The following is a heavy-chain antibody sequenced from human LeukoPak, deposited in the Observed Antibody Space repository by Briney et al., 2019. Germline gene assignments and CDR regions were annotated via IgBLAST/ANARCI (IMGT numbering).Heavy chain of an antibody. CDR1: GGSISSTSYY. CDR3: ARDRWVGITMVRGLDY. D-gene: IGHD3-10*01. J-gene: IGHJ4*02. CDR2: IYYSGTT. V-gene: IGHV4-39*07. Sequence: SETLSLTCTVSGGSISSTSYYWGWIRQPPGKGLEWIGSIYYSGTTYYNPSLKSRVAISVDTSKNQFSLKLTSVTAADTAMYYCARDRWVGITMVRGLDYWGQGTLVTVSS.